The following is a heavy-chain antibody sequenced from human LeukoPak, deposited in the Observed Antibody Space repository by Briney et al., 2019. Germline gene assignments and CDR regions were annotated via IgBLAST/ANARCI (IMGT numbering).Heavy chain of an antibody. J-gene: IGHJ4*02. CDR3: AKDLQKYSSSGFDY. V-gene: IGHV3-23*01. CDR2: ISGSGGST. Sequence: GGSLRLSCAASGFTFSTYWMHWVRQAPGKGLEWVSAISGSGGSTYYADSVKGRFTISRDNSKNTLYLQMNSLRAEDTAVYYCAKDLQKYSSSGFDYWGQGTLVTVPS. CDR1: GFTFSTYW. D-gene: IGHD6-6*01.